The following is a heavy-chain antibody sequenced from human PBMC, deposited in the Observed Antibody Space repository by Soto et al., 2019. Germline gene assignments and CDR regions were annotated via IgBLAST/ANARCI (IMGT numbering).Heavy chain of an antibody. CDR1: GGSSSSYY. Sequence: SETLALTCTVSGGSSSSYYWSWIRQPPGKGLEWIGYIYYSGSTNYNPSLKSRVTISVDTSKNQFSLKLSSVTAADTAVYYCARDGGKTNWFDPWGQGTLVTVSS. CDR2: IYYSGST. J-gene: IGHJ5*02. CDR3: ARDGGKTNWFDP. V-gene: IGHV4-59*01. D-gene: IGHD3-3*01.